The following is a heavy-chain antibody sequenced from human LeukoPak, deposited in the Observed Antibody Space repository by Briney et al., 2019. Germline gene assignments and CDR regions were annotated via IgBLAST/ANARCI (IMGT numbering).Heavy chain of an antibody. V-gene: IGHV1-2*02. J-gene: IGHJ4*02. CDR3: ARASYSSSKTDY. Sequence: EASVKVSCKASGYTFTGYYMHWARQAPGQGLEWMGWINPNSGGTNYAQKFQGRVTMTRDTSISTAYMELSRLRSDDTAVYYCARASYSSSKTDYWGQGTLVTVSS. CDR1: GYTFTGYY. D-gene: IGHD6-13*01. CDR2: INPNSGGT.